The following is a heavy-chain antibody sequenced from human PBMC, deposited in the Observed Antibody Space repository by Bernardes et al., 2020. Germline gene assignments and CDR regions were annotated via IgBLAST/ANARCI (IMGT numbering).Heavy chain of an antibody. V-gene: IGHV1-8*01. D-gene: IGHD4-17*01. CDR3: ARGLKGDYNYYYYGMDV. CDR1: GYTFTSYD. J-gene: IGHJ6*02. Sequence: ASVKVSCKASGYTFTSYDINWVRQATGQGLEWMGWMTPNSGTTGYAQKFQGRVTMTRNTSISTAYMELSSLRSEDTAVYYCARGLKGDYNYYYYGMDVWGQGTTVTGSS. CDR2: MTPNSGTT.